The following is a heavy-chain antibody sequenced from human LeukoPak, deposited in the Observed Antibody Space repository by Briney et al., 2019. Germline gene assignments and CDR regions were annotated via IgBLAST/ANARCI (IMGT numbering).Heavy chain of an antibody. V-gene: IGHV4-39*01. CDR1: GGSISSSSYY. D-gene: IGHD2-21*01. Sequence: PSETLSLTCTVSGGSISSSSYYWGWIRQPPGKGLEWIGSIYYSGSTYYNPSLKSRVTISVDTSKNQFSLKLSSVTAADTAVYYCDRGVIANDAFDIWGQETMVTVSS. J-gene: IGHJ3*02. CDR2: IYYSGST. CDR3: DRGVIANDAFDI.